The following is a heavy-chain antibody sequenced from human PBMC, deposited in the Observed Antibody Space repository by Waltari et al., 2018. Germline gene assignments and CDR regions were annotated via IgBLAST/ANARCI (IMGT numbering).Heavy chain of an antibody. CDR1: DCPFSSYA. CDR2: ISYNARNT. V-gene: IGHV3-30*04. J-gene: IGHJ6*02. CDR3: ARDYCDRTNCHGMDV. Sequence: QGQLVESGGGVVQPGRSARRPCAASDCPFSSYAILWVRQAPGKGLEWVAVISYNARNTYYVDSVKGRFTIARDNSKKMLYLQMNSLRAEDTAVYYCARDYCDRTNCHGMDVWGQGTTVTVSS. D-gene: IGHD2-2*01.